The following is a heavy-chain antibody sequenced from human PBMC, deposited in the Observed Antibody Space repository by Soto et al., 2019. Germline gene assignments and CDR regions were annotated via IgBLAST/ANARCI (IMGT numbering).Heavy chain of an antibody. CDR3: ARGALQLWTYYYGMDV. J-gene: IGHJ6*02. D-gene: IGHD5-18*01. V-gene: IGHV4-34*01. CDR2: INHSGST. Sequence: QVQLQQWGAGLLKPSETLSLTCAVYGGSFSGYYWSWIRQPPGKGLEWMGEINHSGSTNYNQSLKSRVNISVDTSKNQFSLKLSSVTAADTAVYYCARGALQLWTYYYGMDVWGQGTTVTVSS. CDR1: GGSFSGYY.